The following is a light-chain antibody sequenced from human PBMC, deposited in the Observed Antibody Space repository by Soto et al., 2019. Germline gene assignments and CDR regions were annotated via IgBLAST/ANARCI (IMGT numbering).Light chain of an antibody. CDR2: AAS. CDR3: QQSYSRPLT. J-gene: IGKJ4*01. V-gene: IGKV1-39*01. CDR1: QSVSTF. Sequence: DIQMTQSPSALSASVGDRVTITCRASQSVSTFVSWFQLKPGKAPQPLIYAASSLQTGVPARFSGSGSGTDFTLIISSLEPEDFATYYCQQSYSRPLTCGGGTKVEVK.